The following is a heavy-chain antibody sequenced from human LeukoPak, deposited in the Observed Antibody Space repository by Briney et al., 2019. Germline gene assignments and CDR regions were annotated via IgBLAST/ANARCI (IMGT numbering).Heavy chain of an antibody. V-gene: IGHV5-51*01. CDR2: IYPGDSDT. CDR3: ARHGDILTGYNDY. D-gene: IGHD3-9*01. J-gene: IGHJ4*02. CDR1: GYTFTSHW. Sequence: GESLKISCKGSGYTFTSHWIGWARQMPGKGLEWMGIIYPGDSDTRYSPSFQGQVTISADKSISTAYLQWSSLKASDTAMYYCARHGDILTGYNDYWGQGTLVTVSS.